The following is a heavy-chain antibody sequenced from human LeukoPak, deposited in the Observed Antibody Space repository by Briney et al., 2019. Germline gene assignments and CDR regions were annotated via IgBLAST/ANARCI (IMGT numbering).Heavy chain of an antibody. J-gene: IGHJ6*02. CDR2: ISGSAARA. V-gene: IGHV3-23*01. CDR3: AKEVVLGETNYFYYGMDV. D-gene: IGHD1-26*01. Sequence: GGSLRLSCAASGFSFSGYAMRWVRQAPGQGLEWVSAISGSAARAHYAESVRGRFTISRDNSPNTLHLQMNSLRAEDAAVYYCAKEVVLGETNYFYYGMDVWGQGTTVTVSS. CDR1: GFSFSGYA.